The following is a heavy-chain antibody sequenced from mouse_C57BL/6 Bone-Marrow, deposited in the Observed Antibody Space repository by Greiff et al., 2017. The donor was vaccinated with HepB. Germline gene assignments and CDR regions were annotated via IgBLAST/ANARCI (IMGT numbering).Heavy chain of an antibody. CDR1: GFTFSSYA. CDR2: ISDGGSYT. Sequence: DVQLVESGGGLVKPGGSLKLSCAASGFTFSSYAMSWVRQTPEKRLEWVATISDGGSYTYYPDNVKGRFTISRDNAKNNLYLQMSHLKSEDTAMYYCAREGYDSDYWGQGTTLTVSS. CDR3: AREGYDSDY. J-gene: IGHJ2*01. V-gene: IGHV5-4*01. D-gene: IGHD2-4*01.